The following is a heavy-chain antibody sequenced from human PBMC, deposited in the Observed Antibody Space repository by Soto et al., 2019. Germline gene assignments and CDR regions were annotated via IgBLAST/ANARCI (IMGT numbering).Heavy chain of an antibody. CDR3: AKRRGAGGHFDY. CDR1: GFTFSSCA. CDR2: VSIGGST. Sequence: GGSLRLSCAASGFTFSSCAMGWVRRGPGKGLEWVAVVSIGGSTHYADSVRGRFTISRDNSKNTLSLQMNSLTAEDTAVYFCAKRRGAGGHFDYWGQGALVTVSS. V-gene: IGHV3-23*01. D-gene: IGHD2-15*01. J-gene: IGHJ4*02.